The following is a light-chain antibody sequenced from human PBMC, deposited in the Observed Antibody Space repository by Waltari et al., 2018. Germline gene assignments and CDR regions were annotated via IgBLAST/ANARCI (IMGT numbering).Light chain of an antibody. J-gene: IGKJ2*01. CDR2: DAS. Sequence: EIVMTQSPATLSVSPGEAATLSCKVSRAIANNLAWYQQKPGQPLRLLIYDASTRATGIPARFSGSWSGTEFTLTITSMQSEDSAVYFCQQFNTGYSFGQGTKLEIK. CDR1: RAIANN. V-gene: IGKV3-15*01. CDR3: QQFNTGYS.